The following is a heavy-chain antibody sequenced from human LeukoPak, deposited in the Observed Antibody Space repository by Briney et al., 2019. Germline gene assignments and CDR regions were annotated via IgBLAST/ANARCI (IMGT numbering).Heavy chain of an antibody. CDR3: ARDQSDAFDI. V-gene: IGHV4-34*01. J-gene: IGHJ3*02. CDR1: GGSFSGYY. Sequence: SETLSLTCAVYGGSFSGYYWSWIRQPPGRGLEWIGEINHSGSTNYNPSLKSRVTISVDTSKNQFSLKLSSVTAADTAVYYCARDQSDAFDIWGQGTMVTVSS. CDR2: INHSGST.